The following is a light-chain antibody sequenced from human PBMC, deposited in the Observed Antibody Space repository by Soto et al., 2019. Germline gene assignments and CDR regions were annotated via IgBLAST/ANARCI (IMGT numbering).Light chain of an antibody. CDR1: QSVSSN. CDR3: QQYNNWPRT. V-gene: IGKV3-15*01. J-gene: IGKJ1*01. Sequence: ELVMTQSPATLSVSPGERATLSCRASQSVSSNLAWYQQKPAQAPRLLIYGASTRATGIPARFSGSGSGTEFTLTISSLQSEDFAVYYCQQYNNWPRTFGPGTKVEIK. CDR2: GAS.